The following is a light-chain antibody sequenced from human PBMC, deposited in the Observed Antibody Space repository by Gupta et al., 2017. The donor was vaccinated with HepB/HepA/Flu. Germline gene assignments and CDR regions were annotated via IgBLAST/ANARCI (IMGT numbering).Light chain of an antibody. J-gene: IGLJ2*01. V-gene: IGLV1-47*01. CDR1: SSNIGSNY. CDR3: AAWDDSLSGVV. CDR2: RNN. Sequence: QSVLPQPPSASGPPGQRVTISCSASSSNIGSNYVYWYQQLPGTAPKLLIFRNNQRPSGVPDRFSGSKSGTSASLAISGLRSEDEADYYCAAWDDSLSGVVFGGGTKLTVL.